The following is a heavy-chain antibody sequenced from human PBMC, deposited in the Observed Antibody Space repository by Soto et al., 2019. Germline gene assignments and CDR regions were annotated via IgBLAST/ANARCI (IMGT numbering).Heavy chain of an antibody. CDR1: GFTFSDYY. CDR3: ASTPKSYYYYGMDV. V-gene: IGHV3-11*01. CDR2: ISSSGSTI. J-gene: IGHJ6*02. Sequence: GGSLRLSCAASGFTFSDYYMSWIRQAPGKGLEWVSYISSSGSTIYYADSVKGRFTISRDNAKNSLYLQMNSLRAEDTAAYYCASTPKSYYYYGMDVWGQGTTVTVSS.